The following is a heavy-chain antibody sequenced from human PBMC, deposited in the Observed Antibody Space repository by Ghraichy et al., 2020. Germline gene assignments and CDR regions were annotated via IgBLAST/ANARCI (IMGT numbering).Heavy chain of an antibody. V-gene: IGHV3-23*01. Sequence: GESLNISCAASGFTFSTHAMSWVRQAPGKGLEWVSVISGSGDNTYYTDSVKGRFTISRDNSKNTLYLQMNSLRAEDTAVYYCAKDQTAVTGTYDYFDYWGQGTLVTASS. CDR1: GFTFSTHA. CDR2: ISGSGDNT. CDR3: AKDQTAVTGTYDYFDY. J-gene: IGHJ4*02. D-gene: IGHD6-19*01.